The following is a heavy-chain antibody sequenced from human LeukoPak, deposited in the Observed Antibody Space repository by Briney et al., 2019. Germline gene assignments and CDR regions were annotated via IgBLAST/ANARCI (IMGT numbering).Heavy chain of an antibody. J-gene: IGHJ6*02. V-gene: IGHV1-18*01. CDR1: GYTFTSYG. CDR2: ISAYNGNT. D-gene: IGHD3-22*01. Sequence: GASVKVSCKASGYTFTSYGISWVRQAPGQGLEWMGWISAYNGNTNYAQKFQGRVTMTTDTSTSTAYMELRSLRSDDTAVYYCAREGRISTIAVANYYYGVDVWGQGTTVTVS. CDR3: AREGRISTIAVANYYYGVDV.